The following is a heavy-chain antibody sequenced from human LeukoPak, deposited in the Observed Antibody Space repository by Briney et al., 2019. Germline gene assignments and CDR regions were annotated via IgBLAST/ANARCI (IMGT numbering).Heavy chain of an antibody. D-gene: IGHD4-11*01. CDR3: ARDRRESSKPNDAFDI. J-gene: IGHJ3*02. V-gene: IGHV4-59*01. CDR2: IYYTGST. CDR1: GGSISSYY. Sequence: PSETLSLTCSVSGGSISSYYWSWIRQPPGKGLEWIGYIYYTGSTNYNPSLESRVIISIDTSKKQLSLKLRSVTAADTAVYYCARDRRESSKPNDAFDIWGQGTMVTVSS.